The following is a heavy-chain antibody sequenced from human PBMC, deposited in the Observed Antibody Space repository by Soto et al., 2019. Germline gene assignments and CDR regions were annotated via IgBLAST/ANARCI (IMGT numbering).Heavy chain of an antibody. CDR3: ARLEMATQMVLYDAFDI. V-gene: IGHV2-26*01. J-gene: IGHJ3*02. CDR1: GFSLSNARMG. Sequence: QVTLKESGPVLVKPTETLTLTCTVSGFSLSNARMGVNWIRQPPGKALEWLAHIFSNDEKSYSTSLKSRLTIYKDNSKSQVVLTMTNMDPVDPATYYCARLEMATQMVLYDAFDIWGQGTMVTVFS. D-gene: IGHD5-12*01. CDR2: IFSNDEK.